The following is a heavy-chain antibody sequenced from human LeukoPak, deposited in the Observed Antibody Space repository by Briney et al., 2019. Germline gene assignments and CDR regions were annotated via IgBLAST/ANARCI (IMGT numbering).Heavy chain of an antibody. CDR1: GGSISSSSYY. Sequence: MASETLSLTCTVSGGSISSSSYYWGWIRPPPGKGLEWIGSIYYSGSTYYNPSLKSRVTISVDTSKNQFSLKLSSVTAADTAVYYCAIDLTSGFDYWGQGTLVTVSS. CDR3: AIDLTSGFDY. CDR2: IYYSGST. J-gene: IGHJ4*02. D-gene: IGHD3-10*01. V-gene: IGHV4-39*01.